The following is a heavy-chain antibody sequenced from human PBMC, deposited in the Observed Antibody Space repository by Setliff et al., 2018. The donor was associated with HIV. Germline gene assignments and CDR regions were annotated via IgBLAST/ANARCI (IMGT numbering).Heavy chain of an antibody. CDR1: GYTFTGYY. J-gene: IGHJ4*02. CDR3: ARGAVDDDYFEY. Sequence: ASVKVSCKASGYTFTGYYVHWVRQAPGQGPEWMGWINPNSGDTNYAQKFQGRVFMTRDTSIFTAYMELSRLRSDDTAVYYCARGAVDDDYFEYWGQGTLVTVSS. D-gene: IGHD2-15*01. CDR2: INPNSGDT. V-gene: IGHV1-2*02.